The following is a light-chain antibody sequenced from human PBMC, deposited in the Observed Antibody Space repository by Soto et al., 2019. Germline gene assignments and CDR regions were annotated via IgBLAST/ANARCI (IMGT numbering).Light chain of an antibody. CDR3: SSYTSSSTSDVV. CDR2: DVG. J-gene: IGLJ2*01. CDR1: SSDVGGYNY. Sequence: QSALTQPASVSGSPGQSITISCTGTSSDVGGYNYVSWYQQHPGKAPKLIIYDVGNRPSGVSNRFSGSKSGNTASLTISGLQAEDESDYYCSSYTSSSTSDVVFGGGTKVTVL. V-gene: IGLV2-14*01.